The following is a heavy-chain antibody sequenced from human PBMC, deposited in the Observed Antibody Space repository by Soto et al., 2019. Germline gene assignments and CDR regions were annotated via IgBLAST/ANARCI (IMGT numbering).Heavy chain of an antibody. V-gene: IGHV4-31*03. CDR1: GGSISSGGNY. CDR3: ARNLDQNWFDP. D-gene: IGHD3-3*01. Sequence: QVQLQESGPGLVKPSQTLSLTCTVSGGSISSGGNYWSWIRQHPGKGLEWIGYIYYTGSTYYNPSLKSRITISVDTSKNQFPLKLSSVTAADTAVYYCARNLDQNWFDPWGQGTLVTVSS. CDR2: IYYTGST. J-gene: IGHJ5*02.